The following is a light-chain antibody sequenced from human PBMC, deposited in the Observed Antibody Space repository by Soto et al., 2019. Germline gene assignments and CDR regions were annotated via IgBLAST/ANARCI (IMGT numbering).Light chain of an antibody. J-gene: IGKJ3*01. CDR1: QSISSY. V-gene: IGKV1-39*01. Sequence: DIQMTQSPSSLSASVGDRVTITCRASQSISSYLNWYQQKPGKAPKLLIYAASSLQSGVPSRFSGSGSGTDFTLTISSLQPKDFATYYCQQSYSTPLTFGPGTKVDIK. CDR2: AAS. CDR3: QQSYSTPLT.